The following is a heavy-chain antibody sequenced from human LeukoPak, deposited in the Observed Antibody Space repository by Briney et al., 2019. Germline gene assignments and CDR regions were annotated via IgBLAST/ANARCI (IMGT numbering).Heavy chain of an antibody. V-gene: IGHV1-18*01. CDR2: ISAYNGNT. D-gene: IGHD6-6*01. J-gene: IGHJ5*02. CDR3: ARGRGLAARRWDDWFDP. CDR1: GYTFTSYG. Sequence: ASVEVSCKASGYTFTSYGISWVRQAPGQGLEWMGWISAYNGNTNYAQKLRGRVTMTTDTSTSTAYMELRSLRSDDTAVYYCARGRGLAARRWDDWFDPWGQGTLVTVSS.